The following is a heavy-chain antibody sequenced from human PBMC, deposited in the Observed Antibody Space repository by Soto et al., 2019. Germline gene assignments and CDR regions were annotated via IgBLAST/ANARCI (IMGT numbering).Heavy chain of an antibody. CDR3: ATTNGAHSYDSEY. Sequence: SETLSLTCTVSGDSINSADHFWTWIRQKPWKGLEWIGYIFYSGATYYDPSLMTRVSISLDKSKNYFSLELSSVTAADTAVYYCATTNGAHSYDSEYWGQGXLVTVYS. D-gene: IGHD3-22*01. CDR2: IFYSGAT. J-gene: IGHJ4*02. V-gene: IGHV4-31*02. CDR1: GDSINSADHF.